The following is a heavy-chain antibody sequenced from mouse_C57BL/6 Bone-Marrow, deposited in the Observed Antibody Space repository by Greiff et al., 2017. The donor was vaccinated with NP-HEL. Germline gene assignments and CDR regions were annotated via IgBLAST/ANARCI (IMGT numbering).Heavy chain of an antibody. V-gene: IGHV6-3*01. J-gene: IGHJ3*01. CDR2: IRLKSDNYAT. CDR3: TGTSPIYYDEAY. CDR1: GFTFSNYW. Sequence: EVKLMESGGGLVQPGGSMKLSCVASGFTFSNYWMNWVRQSPEKGLEWVAQIRLKSDNYATHYAESVKGRFTISRDDSKSSVYLQMNNLRAEDTGIYYCTGTSPIYYDEAYWGQGTLVTVSA. D-gene: IGHD1-1*01.